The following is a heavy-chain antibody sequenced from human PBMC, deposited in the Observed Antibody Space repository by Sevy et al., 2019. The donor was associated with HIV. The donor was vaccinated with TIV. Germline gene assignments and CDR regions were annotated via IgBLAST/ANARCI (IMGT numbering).Heavy chain of an antibody. Sequence: SETLSLTCSVSGGSISSYYWSWIRQPPGKGLEWIDYSGSTSYNSSLKSRVTLSVDRSKNQFSLKLRSVTAADTAIYYCARVRYTYGFPIFFDYWGQGILVTVSS. CDR2: YSGST. CDR1: GGSISSYY. D-gene: IGHD5-18*01. V-gene: IGHV4-59*01. J-gene: IGHJ4*02. CDR3: ARVRYTYGFPIFFDY.